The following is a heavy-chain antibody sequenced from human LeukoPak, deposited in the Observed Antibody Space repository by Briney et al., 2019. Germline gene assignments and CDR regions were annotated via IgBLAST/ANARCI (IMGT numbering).Heavy chain of an antibody. CDR3: TTDLGITMVRGVIP. J-gene: IGHJ5*02. V-gene: IGHV3-15*01. D-gene: IGHD3-10*01. CDR2: IKSKTDGGTT. Sequence: PGGSLRLSCAASGFTFSNAWMSWVRQAPGKGLEWVGRIKSKTDGGTTDYAAPVEGRFTISRDDSKNTLYLQMNSLKTEDTAVYYCTTDLGITMVRGVIPWGQGTLVTVSS. CDR1: GFTFSNAW.